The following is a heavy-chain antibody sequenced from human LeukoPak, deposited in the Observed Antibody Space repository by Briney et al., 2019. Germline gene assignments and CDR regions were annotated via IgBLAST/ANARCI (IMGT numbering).Heavy chain of an antibody. D-gene: IGHD3-10*01. J-gene: IGHJ4*02. CDR3: ATESNQFGELPH. CDR1: GYTLTELS. V-gene: IGHV1-24*01. CDR2: FDPEDGET. Sequence: ASVKVSCKVSGYTLTELSMHWVRQAPGKGLEWMGGFDPEDGETIYAQKFQGRVTMTEDTSTDTAYMELSSLRSEDTAVYYCATESNQFGELPHWGQGTLVTVSS.